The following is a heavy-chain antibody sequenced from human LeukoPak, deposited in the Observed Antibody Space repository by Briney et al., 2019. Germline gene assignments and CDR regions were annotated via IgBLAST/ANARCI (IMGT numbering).Heavy chain of an antibody. Sequence: GASVKVSCKASGYTFTNYDINWVRQAPGQGLEWMGWINPNSGGTNYAQKFQGRVTMTRDTSISTAYMELSRLRSDDTAVYYCASGLGFRAFDIWGQGTMVTVSS. CDR2: INPNSGGT. CDR3: ASGLGFRAFDI. CDR1: GYTFTNYD. J-gene: IGHJ3*02. V-gene: IGHV1-2*02. D-gene: IGHD3-16*01.